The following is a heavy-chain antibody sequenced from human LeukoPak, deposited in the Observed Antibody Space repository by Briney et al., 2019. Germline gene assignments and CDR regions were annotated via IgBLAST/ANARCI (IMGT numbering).Heavy chain of an antibody. D-gene: IGHD3-3*01. CDR1: GYSLTSYW. J-gene: IGHJ5*02. V-gene: IGHV5-51*01. CDR2: IYPGDSDT. CDR3: ARIPTYYDFWSGYYTWYNWFDP. Sequence: RGESLKISCKGSGYSLTSYWIGWVRQMPGKGMEWMGIIYPGDSDTRYSPSFQGQVTISADKSISTAYLQWSSLKASDTAMYYCARIPTYYDFWSGYYTWYNWFDPWGQGTLVTVSS.